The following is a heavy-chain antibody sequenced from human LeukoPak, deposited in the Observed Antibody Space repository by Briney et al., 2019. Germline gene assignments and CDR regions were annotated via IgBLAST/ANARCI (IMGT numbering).Heavy chain of an antibody. V-gene: IGHV4-59*01. CDR2: IHYTGST. Sequence: SETLSLTCSVSDGSISSFYWSWIRQPPGKGLEWIGYIHYTGSTNFNPSLKSRVTISVDTSKNQFSLKLSSVTAADTAVYYCARGSNGVVVGTFDYWGQGTLVTVSA. J-gene: IGHJ4*02. D-gene: IGHD2-2*01. CDR3: ARGSNGVVVGTFDY. CDR1: DGSISSFY.